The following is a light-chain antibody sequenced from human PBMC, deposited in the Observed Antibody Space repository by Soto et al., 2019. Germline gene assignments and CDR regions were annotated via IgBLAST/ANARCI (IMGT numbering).Light chain of an antibody. Sequence: ETVMTQSPATLAVSPGERVTLSCRASQSVSNYLAWYQQKPGQAPRLLIYDASNRATGIPARLSGSGSGTDFTLTISSIEPEDFAVYYCQQRADWWTFGQGTKVDIK. CDR1: QSVSNY. J-gene: IGKJ1*01. V-gene: IGKV3-11*01. CDR3: QQRADWWT. CDR2: DAS.